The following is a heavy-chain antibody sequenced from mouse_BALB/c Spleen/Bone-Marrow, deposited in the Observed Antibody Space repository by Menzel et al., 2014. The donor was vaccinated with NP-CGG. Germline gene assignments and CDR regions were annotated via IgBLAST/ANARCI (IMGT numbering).Heavy chain of an antibody. D-gene: IGHD6-1*01. CDR2: IDPANGNT. Sequence: VQLQQSGAELVKPGASVKLSCTASGFNIKDTNMHWVRQRPEQGLEWIGRIDPANGNTKYGPTFQGKATITADTSSNTACLQLSSLTSEYTAVYYCASDCHGRSAFTYWGQGTLVTVSA. J-gene: IGHJ3*01. V-gene: IGHV14-3*02. CDR1: GFNIKDTN. CDR3: ASDCHGRSAFTY.